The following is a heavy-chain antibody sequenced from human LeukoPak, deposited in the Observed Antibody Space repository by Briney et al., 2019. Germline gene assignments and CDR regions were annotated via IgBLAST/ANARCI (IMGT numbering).Heavy chain of an antibody. CDR1: X. V-gene: IGHV3-23*01. Sequence: XXSWVRXAPGKGLEWVSAISGSGGSTYYADSVKGRFTISRDNSKNTLYLQMNSLRAEDTAVYYCAKAIEDNWFDPWGQGTLVTVSS. CDR3: AKAIEDNWFDP. J-gene: IGHJ5*02. CDR2: ISGSGGST.